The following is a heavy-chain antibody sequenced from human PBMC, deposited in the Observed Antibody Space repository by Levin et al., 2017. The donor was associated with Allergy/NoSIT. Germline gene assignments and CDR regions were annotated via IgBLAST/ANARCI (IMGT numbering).Heavy chain of an antibody. CDR3: ARLTGYFNQWVWFDS. CDR1: GYTFPTMW. V-gene: IGHV5-51*01. J-gene: IGHJ5*01. CDR2: VYPRDSNT. Sequence: GGSLRLSCKASGYTFPTMWIGWVRQMPGKGLEWMGIVYPRDSNTRYSPFFRGQVTISADKSINTAYLQWNSLEASDTAMYYCARLTGYFNQWVWFDSWGQGTLVTVSS. D-gene: IGHD2-15*01.